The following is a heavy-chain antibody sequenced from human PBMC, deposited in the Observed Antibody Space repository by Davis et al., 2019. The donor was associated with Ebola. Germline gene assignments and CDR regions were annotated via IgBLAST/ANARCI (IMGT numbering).Heavy chain of an antibody. CDR1: GGSISSYY. CDR2: IYYSGST. J-gene: IGHJ4*02. D-gene: IGHD4-17*01. V-gene: IGHV4-59*08. Sequence: MPGGSLRLSCTVSGGSISSYYWSWIRQPPGKGLEWIGYIYYSGSTNYNPSLKSRVTISVDTSKNQFSLKLSSVTAADTAVYYCARQNLYGDLDYWGQGTLVTVSS. CDR3: ARQNLYGDLDY.